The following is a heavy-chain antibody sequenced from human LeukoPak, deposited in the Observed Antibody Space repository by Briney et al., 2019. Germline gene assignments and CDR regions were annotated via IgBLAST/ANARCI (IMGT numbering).Heavy chain of an antibody. Sequence: SGGSLRLSCAASGFTFSSYSMNWVRQAPGKGLEWVSSISSSSGYIYYADSVKGRFTISRDNAKNSLYLQMNSLRAEDTAVYYCARDLDYDFDYWGQGTLVTVSS. CDR1: GFTFSSYS. D-gene: IGHD4-17*01. V-gene: IGHV3-21*01. J-gene: IGHJ4*02. CDR3: ARDLDYDFDY. CDR2: ISSSSGYI.